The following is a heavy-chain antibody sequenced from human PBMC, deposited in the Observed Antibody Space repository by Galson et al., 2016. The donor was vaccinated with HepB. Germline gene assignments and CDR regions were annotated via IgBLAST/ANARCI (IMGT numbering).Heavy chain of an antibody. CDR2: IYYVGRA. CDR3: ATVPGWESGIYDH. CDR1: GDSIGSSSYH. Sequence: LSLTCRVSGDSIGSSSYHWAWIRRPPGKGLEWIGSIYYVGRAYYRSSLKSRLTISLDPAKNHISLNLTSVTAADTAVYYCATVPGWESGIYDHWGQGTLVSVSS. J-gene: IGHJ4*02. D-gene: IGHD1-26*01. V-gene: IGHV4-39*02.